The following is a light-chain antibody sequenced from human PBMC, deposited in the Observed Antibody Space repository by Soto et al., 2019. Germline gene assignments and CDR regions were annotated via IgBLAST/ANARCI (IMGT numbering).Light chain of an antibody. Sequence: DIPMTQSPSTLSASVGDRVTITCRASQSISTWLAWYQQTPGKAPKLLIYDASTLESGVPSRFSGSGSGTEFTLTISSLQPDDFATYYCQQYNSFSSTFGQGTRVDIK. J-gene: IGKJ1*01. CDR2: DAS. CDR3: QQYNSFSST. CDR1: QSISTW. V-gene: IGKV1-5*01.